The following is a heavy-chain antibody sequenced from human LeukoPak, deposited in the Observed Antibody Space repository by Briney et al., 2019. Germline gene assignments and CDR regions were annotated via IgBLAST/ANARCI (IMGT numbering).Heavy chain of an antibody. J-gene: IGHJ4*02. CDR3: AGERGEEYSSGWYKTNYFDK. CDR2: GDYSGGT. CDR1: GGSISSSSYY. Sequence: SETLSLTCTVSGGSISSSSYYWAWIRQPPGKGLEWIASGDYSGGTYYNPSLESRVAISADMSKKQISLKLTSVTGADTAVYYCAGERGEEYSSGWYKTNYFDKWGQGIRVTVSS. V-gene: IGHV4-39*07. D-gene: IGHD6-19*01.